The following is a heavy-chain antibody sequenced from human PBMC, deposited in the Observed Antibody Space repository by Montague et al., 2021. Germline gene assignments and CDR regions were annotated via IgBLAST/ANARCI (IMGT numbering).Heavy chain of an antibody. J-gene: IGHJ6*02. Sequence: SLRLSCAASGFTFEDYAMHWVRQAPGKGLEWVSGISWNSGSIGYADSVKGRFTISRDNAKNSLYLQMNSLRAEDKALYYCARVRERRYYYYGMDVWGHGTAVTVSS. CDR3: ARVRERRYYYYGMDV. CDR2: ISWNSGSI. V-gene: IGHV3-9*01. D-gene: IGHD1-1*01. CDR1: GFTFEDYA.